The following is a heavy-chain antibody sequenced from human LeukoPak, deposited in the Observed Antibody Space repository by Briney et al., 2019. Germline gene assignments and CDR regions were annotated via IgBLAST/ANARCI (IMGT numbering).Heavy chain of an antibody. CDR3: ARGRYYYGSGDSFDY. CDR2: IIPILGIA. V-gene: IGHV1-69*04. Sequence: SVKVSCKASGGTFSSYAISGVRQAPGQGLEWMGRIIPILGIANYAQKFQGRVTITADKSTSTAYMELSSLRSEDTAVYYCARGRYYYGSGDSFDYWGQGTLVTVSS. J-gene: IGHJ4*02. CDR1: GGTFSSYA. D-gene: IGHD3-10*01.